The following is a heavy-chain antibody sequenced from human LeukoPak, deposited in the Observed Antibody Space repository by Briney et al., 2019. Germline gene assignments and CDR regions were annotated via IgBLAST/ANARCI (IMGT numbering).Heavy chain of an antibody. Sequence: PSETLSLTCAVYGGSFSGYYWSWIRQPPGKGLEWIGEINLSGSTNYNPSLKSRVTISVDTSKNQFSLKLSSVTAADTAVYYCARGRYYDYVWGSYRSSYFDYWGQGTLVTVSS. CDR2: INLSGST. J-gene: IGHJ4*02. CDR1: GGSFSGYY. V-gene: IGHV4-34*01. D-gene: IGHD3-16*02. CDR3: ARGRYYDYVWGSYRSSYFDY.